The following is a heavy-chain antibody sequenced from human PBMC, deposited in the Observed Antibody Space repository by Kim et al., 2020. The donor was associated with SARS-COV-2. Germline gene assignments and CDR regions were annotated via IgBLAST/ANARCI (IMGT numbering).Heavy chain of an antibody. V-gene: IGHV3-23*01. CDR1: GFTFSSYA. D-gene: IGHD6-6*01. CDR3: AKSLQELAARPSDGMDV. Sequence: GGSLRLSCAASGFTFSSYAMSWVRQAPGKGLEWVSAISGSGGSTYYADSVKGRFTISRDNSKTTLYLQMNSLRAEDTAVYYCAKSLQELAARPSDGMDVWGQGTTVTVSS. J-gene: IGHJ6*02. CDR2: ISGSGGST.